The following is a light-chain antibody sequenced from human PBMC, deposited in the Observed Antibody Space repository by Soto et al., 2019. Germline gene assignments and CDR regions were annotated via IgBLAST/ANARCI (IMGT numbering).Light chain of an antibody. J-gene: IGKJ1*01. Sequence: EIVLTQSPGTLSLSPGERATLSCRASQSISGTYLAWYQQKPGQAPSLLIYGASRRATGIPDRFSGSGSGTDFTLTISRLEPEDFAVYYXQQXXXSPRTFGQGTKVEIK. CDR1: QSISGTY. V-gene: IGKV3-20*01. CDR3: QQXXXSPRT. CDR2: GAS.